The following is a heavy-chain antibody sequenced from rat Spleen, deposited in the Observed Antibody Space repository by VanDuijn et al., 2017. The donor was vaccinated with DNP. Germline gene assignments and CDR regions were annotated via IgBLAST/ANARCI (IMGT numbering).Heavy chain of an antibody. V-gene: IGHV5S10*01. Sequence: EVQLVESGGGLVQPGRSLKLSCAASGFTFSNYYMACVRQAPKTGREWVATIFNAGTTTYYRGSVKGRFTISRDDAETTLYLQMNSLTSEDPATYFCATRGVGARYYWYFDFWGPGTMVTVSS. J-gene: IGHJ1*01. CDR3: ATRGVGARYYWYFDF. CDR2: IFNAGTTT. D-gene: IGHD5-1*01. CDR1: GFTFSNYY.